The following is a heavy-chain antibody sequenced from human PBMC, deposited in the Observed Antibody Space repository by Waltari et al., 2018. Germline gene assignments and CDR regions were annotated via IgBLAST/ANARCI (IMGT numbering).Heavy chain of an antibody. D-gene: IGHD3-10*01. J-gene: IGHJ3*02. V-gene: IGHV4-34*01. CDR3: ARVYRPGLWFGDSAPGNAFDI. CDR1: GGSFSGYY. CDR2: INHSGST. Sequence: QVQLQQWGAGLLKPSETLSLTCAVYGGSFSGYYWSWICQPPGKRLEWIGEINHSGSTNYNPSLKSRVTISVDTSKNQFSLKLSSVTAADTAVYYCARVYRPGLWFGDSAPGNAFDIWGQGTMVTVSS.